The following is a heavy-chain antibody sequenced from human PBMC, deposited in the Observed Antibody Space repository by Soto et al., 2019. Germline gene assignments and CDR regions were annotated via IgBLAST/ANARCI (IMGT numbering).Heavy chain of an antibody. D-gene: IGHD6-19*01. V-gene: IGHV4-59*01. CDR3: ARDESSGWYFDY. Sequence: XGTLTLTCTVSGGSISSYYWSWIRQPPGKGLEWIGYIYYSGSTNYNPSLKSRVTISVDTSKNQFSLKLSSVTAADTAVYYCARDESSGWYFDYWGQGTLVTV. CDR2: IYYSGST. CDR1: GGSISSYY. J-gene: IGHJ4*02.